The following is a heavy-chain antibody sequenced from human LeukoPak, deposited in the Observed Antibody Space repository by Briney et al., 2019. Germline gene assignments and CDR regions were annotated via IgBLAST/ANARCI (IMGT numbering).Heavy chain of an antibody. CDR2: IWYDGSNK. D-gene: IGHD3-3*01. V-gene: IGHV3-33*03. CDR1: GFTFSSYG. Sequence: PGGSLRLSCAASGFTFSSYGMHCVRQAPGKGLEWVAVIWYDGSNKYYADSVKGRFTISRDNAKNTLYLQMNSLRAEDTAVYYCARYRLESFRFKNYYYGVDVWGQGTTVTVSS. CDR3: ARYRLESFRFKNYYYGVDV. J-gene: IGHJ6*02.